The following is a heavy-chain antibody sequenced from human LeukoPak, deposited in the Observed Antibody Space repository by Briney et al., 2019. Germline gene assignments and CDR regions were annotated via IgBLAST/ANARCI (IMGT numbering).Heavy chain of an antibody. D-gene: IGHD2-15*01. V-gene: IGHV3-21*01. CDR1: GFTFSSYS. Sequence: GGSLRLSCAASGFTFSSYSMNWVRQAPGKGLEWVSSISSSSSYIYYADSVKGRFTISRDNAKNSLYLQMNSLRAEDTAVYYCARSPDIVVVVAATEPYWGQGTLVTVSS. CDR3: ARSPDIVVVVAATEPY. CDR2: ISSSSSYI. J-gene: IGHJ4*02.